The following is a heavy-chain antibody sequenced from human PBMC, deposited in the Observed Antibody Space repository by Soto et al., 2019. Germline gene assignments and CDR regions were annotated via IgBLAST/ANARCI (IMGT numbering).Heavy chain of an antibody. CDR2: IYYTGSI. J-gene: IGHJ3*02. Sequence: QVQLQESGPGLVKPSETLSLICTVSGGSVSSGSYYWSWIRQPPGKGLEWMGYIYYTGSINYNPSLKSRVTISVDTSKNQVSLELSSVTAADTAIYYCAGAPDVYNHDDAFDIWGQGTMVTVS. CDR1: GGSVSSGSYY. V-gene: IGHV4-61*01. CDR3: AGAPDVYNHDDAFDI. D-gene: IGHD1-1*01.